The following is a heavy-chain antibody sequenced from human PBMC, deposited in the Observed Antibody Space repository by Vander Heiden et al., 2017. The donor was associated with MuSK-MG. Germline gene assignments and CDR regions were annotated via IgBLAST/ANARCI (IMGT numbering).Heavy chain of an antibody. CDR2: ISSSSSYI. J-gene: IGHJ4*02. CDR3: ARVSPIAVAPSFDY. V-gene: IGHV3-21*03. D-gene: IGHD6-19*01. CDR1: GFTFSSYS. Sequence: EVQLVESGGGLVKPGGSLRLSCAASGFTFSSYSMNWVRQAPGKGLEWVSSISSSSSYIYYADSVKGRFTISRDNAKNSLYLQMNSLRAEDTAVYYCARVSPIAVAPSFDYWGQGTLVTVSS.